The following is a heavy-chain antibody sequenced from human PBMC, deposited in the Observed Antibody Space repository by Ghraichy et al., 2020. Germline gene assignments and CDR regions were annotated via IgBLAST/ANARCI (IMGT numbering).Heavy chain of an antibody. CDR1: GFTFSSHW. V-gene: IGHV3-7*01. J-gene: IGHJ4*01. Sequence: GGSLRLSCAASGFTFSSHWMSWVRQAPGKGLEWVANIKQDGSEKYYVDSVRGRFTISRDNAKNSLYLQMNSLRAEDTAVYYCARDQLGLGISNWGQGTLVTVSS. D-gene: IGHD6-13*01. CDR2: IKQDGSEK. CDR3: ARDQLGLGISN.